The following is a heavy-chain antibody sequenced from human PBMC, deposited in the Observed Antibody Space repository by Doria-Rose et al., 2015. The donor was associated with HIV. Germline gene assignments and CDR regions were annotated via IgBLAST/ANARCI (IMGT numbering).Heavy chain of an antibody. CDR3: ATGVTLDY. CDR1: GFTFSSHR. Sequence: VQLVQSGGGLVRPGGSLRLSCATSGFTFSSHRINWVRQAPGKGLEWVSSISSTSAYINYADSVRGGFTISRDSARNALYLQVDSLSAEDTASYYWATGVTLDYWGRGTMVTVCS. V-gene: IGHV3-21*06. D-gene: IGHD3-10*01. J-gene: IGHJ4*02. CDR2: ISSTSAYI.